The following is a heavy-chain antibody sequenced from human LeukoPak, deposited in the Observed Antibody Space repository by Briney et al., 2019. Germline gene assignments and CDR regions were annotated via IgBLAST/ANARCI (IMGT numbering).Heavy chain of an antibody. CDR3: ATYRQVLLPFES. D-gene: IGHD2-8*02. Sequence: GGSLTLSCAAPGITFSNYNMNWVRQAPAKGLEWISSITSSSSYTFYADSVKGRFTISRDNAKNSLYLQMNSLRVEDTAIYYCATYRQVLLPFESWGQGTLVTASS. CDR1: GITFSNYN. V-gene: IGHV3-21*01. J-gene: IGHJ4*02. CDR2: ITSSSSYT.